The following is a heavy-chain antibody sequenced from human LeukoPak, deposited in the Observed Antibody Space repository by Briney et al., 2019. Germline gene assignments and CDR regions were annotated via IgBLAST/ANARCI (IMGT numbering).Heavy chain of an antibody. CDR2: IYYSGST. D-gene: IGHD6-13*01. CDR3: ARQTAAAGDY. V-gene: IGHV4-59*08. J-gene: IGHJ4*02. CDR1: GGSISSYY. Sequence: PSETLSLTCTVSGGSISSYYWSWIGQPPGKSVEWIGYIYYSGSTYYNPSLKSRVTISVDTSKNQFSLKLISVTAADTAVYYCARQTAAAGDYWGQGTLVTVSS.